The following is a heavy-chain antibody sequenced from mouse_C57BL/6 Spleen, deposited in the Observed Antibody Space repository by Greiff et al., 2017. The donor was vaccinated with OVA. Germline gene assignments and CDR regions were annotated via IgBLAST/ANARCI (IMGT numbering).Heavy chain of an antibody. J-gene: IGHJ4*01. CDR2: IDPANGNT. D-gene: IGHD1-1*01. V-gene: IGHV14-3*01. CDR3: ARGSGSSSYAMDY. Sequence: EVQLQQSVAELVRPGASVKLSCTASGFNIKNTYMHWVKQRPEQGLEWIGRIDPANGNTKYAPKFQGKATITADTSSNTAYMQLSSLTSEDTSIYYCARGSGSSSYAMDYWGQGTSVTVSS. CDR1: GFNIKNTY.